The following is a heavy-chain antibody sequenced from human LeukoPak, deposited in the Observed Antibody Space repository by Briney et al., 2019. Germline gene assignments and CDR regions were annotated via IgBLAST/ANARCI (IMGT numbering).Heavy chain of an antibody. V-gene: IGHV1-2*02. Sequence: ASVKVSCKASGYTFTGYYMHWVRQAPGQGLERMGWINPNSGGTNYAQKFQGRVTMTRDTSISTAYMELSRLRSDDTAVYYCARGGSGDYGDFDYWGQGTLVTVSS. J-gene: IGHJ4*02. D-gene: IGHD4-17*01. CDR1: GYTFTGYY. CDR3: ARGGSGDYGDFDY. CDR2: INPNSGGT.